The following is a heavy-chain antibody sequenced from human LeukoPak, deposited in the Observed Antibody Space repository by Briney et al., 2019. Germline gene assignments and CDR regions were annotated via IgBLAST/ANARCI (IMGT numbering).Heavy chain of an antibody. J-gene: IGHJ4*02. Sequence: SVKVSCKASGYSFSSYAINWVRQAPGQGLEWMGGIIPIFGTANYAQKFQGRVTITADKSTSTAYMELSSLRSEDTAVYYCARSAQYYDFWSGYYPHFDYWGQGTLVTVSS. CDR3: ARSAQYYDFWSGYYPHFDY. D-gene: IGHD3-3*01. V-gene: IGHV1-69*06. CDR1: GYSFSSYA. CDR2: IIPIFGTA.